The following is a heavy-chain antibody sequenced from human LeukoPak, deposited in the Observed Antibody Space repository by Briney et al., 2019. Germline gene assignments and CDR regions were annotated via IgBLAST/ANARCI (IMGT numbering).Heavy chain of an antibody. J-gene: IGHJ4*02. CDR1: GGSISSGDYY. CDR3: ARESDITMVRGAMDY. D-gene: IGHD3-10*01. Sequence: PSQTLSLTCTVSGGSISSGDYYWSWIRQPPGKGLEWIGYIYYSGSTYYNPSLKSRVTIQEVPSKNQLSLKLTSVTAADTAVYYCARESDITMVRGAMDYWGQGTLVTVSS. CDR2: IYYSGST. V-gene: IGHV4-30-4*08.